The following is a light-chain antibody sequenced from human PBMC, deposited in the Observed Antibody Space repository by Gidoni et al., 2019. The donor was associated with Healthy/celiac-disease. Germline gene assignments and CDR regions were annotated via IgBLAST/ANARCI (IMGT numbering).Light chain of an antibody. J-gene: IGKJ4*01. CDR1: QDISNY. Sequence: DIPMTQSPSSLSASVGDRVPITFQASQDISNYLNWYQQKPGKAPKLLIYDASNLETGVPSRFSGSGSGTDFTFTISSLQPEDFATYYCQQYDDLPTFGGGTKVEIK. V-gene: IGKV1-33*01. CDR2: DAS. CDR3: QQYDDLPT.